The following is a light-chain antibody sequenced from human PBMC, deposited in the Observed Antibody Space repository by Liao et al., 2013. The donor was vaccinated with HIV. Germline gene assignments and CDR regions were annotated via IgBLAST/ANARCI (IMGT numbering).Light chain of an antibody. J-gene: IGLJ3*02. Sequence: SYDLTQPPSVSVSPGQTATISCSGQNLGDKHASWYQQKPGQSPVLVVYQDSGRPSGIPERFSGSNSGNTATLTISGTQAMDEADYYCQAWDSSTVVFGGGTKLTVL. CDR2: QDS. V-gene: IGLV3-1*01. CDR3: QAWDSSTVV. CDR1: NLGDKH.